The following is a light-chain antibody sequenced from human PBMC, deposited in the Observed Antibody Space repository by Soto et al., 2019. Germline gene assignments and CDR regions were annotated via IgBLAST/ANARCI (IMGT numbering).Light chain of an antibody. V-gene: IGKV3-11*01. J-gene: IGKJ1*01. CDR1: QSVGSY. CDR3: PQRTRCPRT. CDR2: ETS. Sequence: EIVLTQSPATLSLSPGERATLSCRASQSVGSYLTWYQQKPGQAPRLLIYETSKRATGIPARFSGSGSGTDFTLTISSLEPDDFAVHYRPQRTRCPRTFVQGT.